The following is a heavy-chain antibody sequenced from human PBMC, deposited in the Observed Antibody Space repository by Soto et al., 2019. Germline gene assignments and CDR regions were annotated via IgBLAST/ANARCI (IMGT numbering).Heavy chain of an antibody. D-gene: IGHD2-2*01. CDR1: GFTFSSYA. CDR3: ARANKDIVVVPAAPPTNYYYYGMDV. V-gene: IGHV3-64*02. CDR2: ISSNGGST. J-gene: IGHJ6*02. Sequence: GGSLRLSCAASGFTFSSYAMHWVRQAPGKGLEYVSAISSNGGSTYYADSVKGRFTISRDNSKNTLYLQMGSLRAEDMAVYYCARANKDIVVVPAAPPTNYYYYGMDVWGQGTTVTVSS.